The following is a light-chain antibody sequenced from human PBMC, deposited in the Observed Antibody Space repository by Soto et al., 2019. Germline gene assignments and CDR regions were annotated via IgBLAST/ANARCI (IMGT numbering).Light chain of an antibody. CDR1: QGIGST. J-gene: IGKJ4*01. CDR3: QHYKTWPLS. CDR2: DAS. V-gene: IGKV3-15*01. Sequence: IVMTQSPATLSVSPGERATLSCRASQGIGSTLAWYQQKPGQTPRLLIYDASTRATGIPARLSGIGSGKEFTLIITSLQSEDFGVYYCQHYKTWPLSFGGGTKVEI.